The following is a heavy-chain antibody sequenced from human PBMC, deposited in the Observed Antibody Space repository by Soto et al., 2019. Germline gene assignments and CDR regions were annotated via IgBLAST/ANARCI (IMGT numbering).Heavy chain of an antibody. D-gene: IGHD6-6*01. J-gene: IGHJ6*02. V-gene: IGHV1-2*04. Sequence: ASVKVSCKASGYTFTGYYMHWVRQAPGQGLEWMGWINPNSGGTNYAQKFQGWVTTTRDTSIRTSYRELSMLIFADTAVYYCARDSRLGRSSCTSYSFYGIDVWGQGTTVTVSS. CDR2: INPNSGGT. CDR3: ARDSRLGRSSCTSYSFYGIDV. CDR1: GYTFTGYY.